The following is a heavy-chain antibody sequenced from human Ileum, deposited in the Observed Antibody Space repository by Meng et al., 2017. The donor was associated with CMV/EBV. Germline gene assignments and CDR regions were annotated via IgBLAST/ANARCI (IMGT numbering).Heavy chain of an antibody. CDR3: ARENGVAGITYFHF. D-gene: IGHD3-3*01. CDR1: GGYISSGSYY. Sequence: VQLQASGPGLVKPAQTLSLTCPVSGGYISSGSYYWSWIRQPAGKGLEWIGRIYISGSTNYNPSLRSRVTISIDTSKNQFSLKLSSVTAADTAVYYCARENGVAGITYFHFWGQGTLVTVSS. J-gene: IGHJ4*02. V-gene: IGHV4-61*02. CDR2: IYISGST.